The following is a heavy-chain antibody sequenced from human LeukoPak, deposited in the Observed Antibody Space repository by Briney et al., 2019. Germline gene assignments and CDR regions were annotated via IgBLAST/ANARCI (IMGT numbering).Heavy chain of an antibody. J-gene: IGHJ4*02. CDR3: ARDEGVGERGAY. Sequence: ASVKVSCKASGFTFTNYGISWVRQAPGQGLEWMGWISAYNGDTNYAQKLQDRVTMTTDTSTSTAYMELRSLRSDDTAMYYCARDEGVGERGAYWGQGTLVTASS. CDR2: ISAYNGDT. D-gene: IGHD3-16*01. CDR1: GFTFTNYG. V-gene: IGHV1-18*01.